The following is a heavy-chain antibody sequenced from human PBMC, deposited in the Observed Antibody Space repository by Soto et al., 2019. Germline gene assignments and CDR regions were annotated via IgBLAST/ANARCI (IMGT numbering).Heavy chain of an antibody. J-gene: IGHJ3*02. CDR3: ARAQATSDFWGGYYRAFDI. CDR2: INPSGGST. V-gene: IGHV1-46*03. Sequence: ASVKVSCTASGYTFTIYYMHWVRQTPGQGLEWMGIINPSGGSTSYAQKFQGRVTMTRDTSTSTVYMELSSLRSEDTAVYYCARAQATSDFWGGYYRAFDIWGQGTMVTVSS. D-gene: IGHD3-3*01. CDR1: GYTFTIYY.